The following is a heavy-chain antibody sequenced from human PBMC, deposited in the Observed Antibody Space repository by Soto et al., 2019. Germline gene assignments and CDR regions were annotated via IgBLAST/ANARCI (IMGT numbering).Heavy chain of an antibody. CDR3: AKTIHVGYSYYYGMDV. Sequence: GGPLRLSCPASGFTFSSYTMNWVRQAPGKGLEWVSAISGSGGSTYYADSVKGRFTISRDNSKNTLYLQMNSLRAEDTAVYYCAKTIHVGYSYYYGMDVWGQGTTVTVSS. CDR1: GFTFSSYT. J-gene: IGHJ6*02. V-gene: IGHV3-23*01. CDR2: ISGSGGST. D-gene: IGHD1-26*01.